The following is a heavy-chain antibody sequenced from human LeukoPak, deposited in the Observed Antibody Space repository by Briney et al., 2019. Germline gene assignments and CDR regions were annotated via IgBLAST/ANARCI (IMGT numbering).Heavy chain of an antibody. J-gene: IGHJ4*02. CDR2: ISGSGGST. CDR1: GFTFSSDG. V-gene: IGHV3-23*01. CDR3: AKAPDLTPVVVEDY. Sequence: GGTLRLSCAASGFTFSSDGMSWVRHAPGKGLEWVSAISGSGGSTYYADSVKGRFTITRDNSKNTLYLQMNSLRAEDTAVYYCAKAPDLTPVVVEDYWGQGTLVTVSS. D-gene: IGHD3-22*01.